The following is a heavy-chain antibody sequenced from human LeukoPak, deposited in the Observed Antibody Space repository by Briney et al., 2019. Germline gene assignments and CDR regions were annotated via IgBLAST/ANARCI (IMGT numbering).Heavy chain of an antibody. D-gene: IGHD3-10*01. CDR1: GFTFSGSA. V-gene: IGHV3-73*01. Sequence: PGGSLRHSCAASGFTFSGSAMHWVRQASGKGLEWVGRIRSKANSYATAYAASVKGRFTISRDDSKNTAYLQMNSLKTEDTAVYYCTRQWPPYCYGSGSYYVYFDYWGQGTLVTVSS. CDR3: TRQWPPYCYGSGSYYVYFDY. CDR2: IRSKANSYAT. J-gene: IGHJ4*02.